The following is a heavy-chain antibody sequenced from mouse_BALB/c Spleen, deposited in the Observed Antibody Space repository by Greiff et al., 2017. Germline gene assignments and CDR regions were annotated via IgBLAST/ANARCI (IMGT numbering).Heavy chain of an antibody. CDR1: GFNIKDTY. Sequence: EVQLQQSGAELVKPGASVKLSCTASGFNIKDTYMHWVKQRPEQGLEWIGRIDPANGNTKYDPKFQGKATITADTSSNTAYLQLSSLTSEDTAVYYCARGYYGSEGFAYWGQGTLVTVSA. D-gene: IGHD1-1*01. J-gene: IGHJ3*01. CDR3: ARGYYGSEGFAY. V-gene: IGHV14-3*02. CDR2: IDPANGNT.